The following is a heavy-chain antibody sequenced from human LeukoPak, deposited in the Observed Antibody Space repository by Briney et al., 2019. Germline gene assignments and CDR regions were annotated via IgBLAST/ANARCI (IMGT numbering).Heavy chain of an antibody. CDR1: GFTFSRHW. CDR2: IKEDGSEK. J-gene: IGHJ4*02. D-gene: IGHD6-19*01. Sequence: GGSPRLSCAASGFTFSRHWMSWVRQAPGKGLEWVATIKEDGSEKYYVDSVKGRFTISRDNAKNSLYLQVNSLRAEDTAIYHCARQTSGRYSAYFDSWGQGILVTISS. V-gene: IGHV3-7*01. CDR3: ARQTSGRYSAYFDS.